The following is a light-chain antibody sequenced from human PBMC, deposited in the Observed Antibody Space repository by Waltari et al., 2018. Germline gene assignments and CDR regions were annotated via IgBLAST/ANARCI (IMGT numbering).Light chain of an antibody. Sequence: DIVMTQSPESLAVSLGERATINCKSSQSVLYSPNNKNYIAWYQQKPGQPPKMLIYWASTRESGVPDRFSGSGSGTDFTLTISRLQAEDVAVYYCQQYYTIPVTFGQGTKVEIK. CDR2: WAS. CDR1: QSVLYSPNNKNY. CDR3: QQYYTIPVT. J-gene: IGKJ1*01. V-gene: IGKV4-1*01.